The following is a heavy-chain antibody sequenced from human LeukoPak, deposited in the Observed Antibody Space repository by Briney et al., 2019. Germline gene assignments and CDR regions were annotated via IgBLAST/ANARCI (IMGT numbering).Heavy chain of an antibody. D-gene: IGHD7-27*01. CDR3: AREEAHWGYWYFDL. V-gene: IGHV1-3*01. CDR1: GDTFTNSG. J-gene: IGHJ2*01. CDR2: ISAANGKT. Sequence: ASVKVSCKASGDTFTNSGIHWVRQAPGQGLEWMGWISAANGKTESSEKFQGRVTITRDTSARTAYMELSSLTSEDTAVYYCAREEAHWGYWYFDLWARGTLVTVSS.